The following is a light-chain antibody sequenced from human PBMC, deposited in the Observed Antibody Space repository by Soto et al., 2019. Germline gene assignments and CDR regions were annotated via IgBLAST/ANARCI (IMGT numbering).Light chain of an antibody. V-gene: IGKV1-39*01. J-gene: IGKJ4*01. CDR1: QSISNF. Sequence: DIQMTQSPSSLSASLGDRVTITCRASQSISNFLNWVQHKPGNAPKVLISAASTLQSRVPPRFSGSESGTDFTLTISSLQPEDSASYYCQQYYNSVLTFGGGTKVEIK. CDR2: AAS. CDR3: QQYYNSVLT.